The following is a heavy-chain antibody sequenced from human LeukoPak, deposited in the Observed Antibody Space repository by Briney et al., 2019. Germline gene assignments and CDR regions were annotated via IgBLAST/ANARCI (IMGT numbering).Heavy chain of an antibody. D-gene: IGHD1-26*01. CDR2: ISSSSSYI. Sequence: GGSLRLSCAASGFTFRSYSMNWVRQAPVKGLEWVSSISSSSSYIYYADSVKGRFTISRDNAKNSLYLQMNRLRAEDTAVYYCARDRHSGSYYEYDYWGQGTLVTVSS. CDR3: ARDRHSGSYYEYDY. CDR1: GFTFRSYS. V-gene: IGHV3-21*01. J-gene: IGHJ4*02.